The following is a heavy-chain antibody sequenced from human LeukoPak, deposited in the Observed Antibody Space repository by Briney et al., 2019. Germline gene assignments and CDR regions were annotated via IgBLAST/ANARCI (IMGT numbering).Heavy chain of an antibody. Sequence: PGGSLRLSCAASGFTFSSYAMSWVRQAPGKGLEWVSAISGSGGSTYYADSVKGRFTISRDNSKNTLYLQMNSLRAEDTAVYYCARGSKLLWFGAYYMDVWGKGTTVTVSS. J-gene: IGHJ6*03. D-gene: IGHD3-10*01. CDR1: GFTFSSYA. CDR2: ISGSGGST. V-gene: IGHV3-23*01. CDR3: ARGSKLLWFGAYYMDV.